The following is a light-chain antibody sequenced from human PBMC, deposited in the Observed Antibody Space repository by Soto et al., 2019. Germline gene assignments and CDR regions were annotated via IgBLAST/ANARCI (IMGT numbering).Light chain of an antibody. CDR2: GNS. V-gene: IGLV1-40*01. CDR1: SSNIGAGYD. CDR3: QSYDSNLSGHVV. J-gene: IGLJ2*01. Sequence: QLVLTQPPSVSGAPGQRVTISCTGSSSNIGAGYDVHWYQQLPGTAPKLLIYGNSNRPSGVPDRFSGSKSGTSASLAITGLQAEDEADYYCQSYDSNLSGHVVFGGGTKLTVL.